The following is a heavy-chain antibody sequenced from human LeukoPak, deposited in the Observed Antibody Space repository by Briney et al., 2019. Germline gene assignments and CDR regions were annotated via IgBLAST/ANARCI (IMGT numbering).Heavy chain of an antibody. CDR1: GGSISSYY. D-gene: IGHD2-15*01. V-gene: IGHV4-4*07. Sequence: PSETLSLTCAVSGGSISSYYWSWIRQPAGKGLEWIGRIYTSGSTNYNPSLKSRVNISVDKSKNQFSLKLSCVAAADTAVYYCARVRGGMLDYWGQGTLVTVSS. J-gene: IGHJ4*02. CDR3: ARVRGGMLDY. CDR2: IYTSGST.